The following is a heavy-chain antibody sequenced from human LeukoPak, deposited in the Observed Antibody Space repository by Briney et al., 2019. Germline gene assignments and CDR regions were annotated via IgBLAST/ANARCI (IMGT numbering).Heavy chain of an antibody. CDR3: ARGRTGAAALDF. CDR1: GGSFSGHY. J-gene: IGHJ4*02. CDR2: STHTGST. Sequence: SETLSLTCAVYGGSFSGHYWTWIRQAPGKGLEWIGESTHTGSTNYNPSLKSRVTISVDTSKNQFSLKLTSVSAADTAVYHCARGRTGAAALDFWGPGALVTVSS. V-gene: IGHV4-34*01. D-gene: IGHD2-2*01.